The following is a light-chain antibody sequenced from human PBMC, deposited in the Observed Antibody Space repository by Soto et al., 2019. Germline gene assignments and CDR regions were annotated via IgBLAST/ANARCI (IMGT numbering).Light chain of an antibody. J-gene: IGKJ5*01. CDR2: GAS. V-gene: IGKV3-15*01. CDR3: QQYNNWPRT. CDR1: QSFSSN. Sequence: ELVLTQSPATLSLSPGERATLSCRASQSFSSNLAWYQQKPGQAPRLLIYGASTRATGVPARFSGSGSGTEFTLTISSLQSEDFAVYYCQQYNNWPRTFGQGTRLEI.